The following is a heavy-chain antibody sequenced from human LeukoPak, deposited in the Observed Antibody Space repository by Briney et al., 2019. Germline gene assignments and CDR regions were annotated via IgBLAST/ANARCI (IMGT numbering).Heavy chain of an antibody. Sequence: SGPTLLKPTQTLTLTCTFSGFSLRTSGVGVGWIRQPPGKALEWLALIYWDDDKRYSPSLKSRLTITKDTSNNQVVLTMTNMDPVDTATYYCAHRRVGDYFDYWGQGTLVTVSS. J-gene: IGHJ4*02. CDR1: GFSLRTSGVG. CDR3: AHRRVGDYFDY. V-gene: IGHV2-5*02. CDR2: IYWDDDK. D-gene: IGHD2-15*01.